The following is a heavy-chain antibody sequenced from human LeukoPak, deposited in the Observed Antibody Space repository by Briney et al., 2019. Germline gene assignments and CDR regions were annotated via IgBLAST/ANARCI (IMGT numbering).Heavy chain of an antibody. Sequence: SETLSLTCAVYGGSFSGYYWSWIRQPPGKGLEWIGEINHSGSTNYNPSLKSRVTISVDTSKNQFSLKLNSVTPEDTAVYYCARVGDMITFGGVIVEGYFDYWGQGSLVTVSS. CDR1: GGSFSGYY. V-gene: IGHV4-34*01. CDR3: ARVGDMITFGGVIVEGYFDY. CDR2: INHSGST. D-gene: IGHD3-16*02. J-gene: IGHJ4*02.